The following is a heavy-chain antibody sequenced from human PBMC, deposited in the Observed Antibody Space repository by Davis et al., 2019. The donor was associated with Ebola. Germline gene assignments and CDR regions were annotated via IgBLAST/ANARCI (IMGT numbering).Heavy chain of an antibody. CDR2: IIPIFGTA. CDR3: ARGGYSYGRYNWFDP. J-gene: IGHJ5*02. D-gene: IGHD5-18*01. V-gene: IGHV1-69*13. CDR1: GYTFTSYG. Sequence: SVKVSCKASGYTFTSYGISWVRQAPGQGLEWMGGIIPIFGTANYAQKFQGRVTITADESTSTAYMELSSLRSEDTAVYYCARGGYSYGRYNWFDPWGQGTLVTVSS.